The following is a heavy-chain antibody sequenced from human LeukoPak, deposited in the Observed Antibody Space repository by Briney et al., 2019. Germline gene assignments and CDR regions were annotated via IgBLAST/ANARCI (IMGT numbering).Heavy chain of an antibody. J-gene: IGHJ3*02. Sequence: ASVKVSCKASGGTFSSYAISWVRQAPAQGLEWMGGIIPIFGTANYAQKFQGRVTITTDESTSTAYMELSSLRSEDTAVYYCARTPGGRDIVVVPAAMEGEAFDIWGQGTMVTVSS. D-gene: IGHD2-2*01. CDR3: ARTPGGRDIVVVPAAMEGEAFDI. CDR1: GGTFSSYA. V-gene: IGHV1-69*05. CDR2: IIPIFGTA.